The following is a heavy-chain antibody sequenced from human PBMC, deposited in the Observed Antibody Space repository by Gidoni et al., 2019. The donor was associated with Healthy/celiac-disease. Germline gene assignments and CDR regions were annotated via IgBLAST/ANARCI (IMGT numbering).Heavy chain of an antibody. D-gene: IGHD3-22*01. Sequence: QVQLVQSGAAVKKPGSSVKVSCKASGGTFSSCAISWVRQAPGQGLVWMGGCIPIFDTANYAQKFQGRVTITADESTSTAYMELSSLRSEDKALYYCARDIIEDDSSGYSDYWGQGTLVTVSS. CDR1: GGTFSSCA. CDR2: CIPIFDTA. V-gene: IGHV1-69*01. J-gene: IGHJ4*02. CDR3: ARDIIEDDSSGYSDY.